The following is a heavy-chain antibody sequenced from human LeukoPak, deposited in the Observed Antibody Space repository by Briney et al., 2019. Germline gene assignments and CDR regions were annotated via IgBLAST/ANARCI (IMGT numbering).Heavy chain of an antibody. D-gene: IGHD5-18*01. V-gene: IGHV4-34*01. J-gene: IGHJ4*02. Sequence: SETLSLTCAVYGGSFSGYYWSGIRQPPGKGLEWIGEINHSGSTNYNPSLKSRVTISVDTSKNQFSLKLSSVTAADTAVYYCARGRGHSYGSGPLLGYWGQGTLVTVSS. CDR1: GGSFSGYY. CDR2: INHSGST. CDR3: ARGRGHSYGSGPLLGY.